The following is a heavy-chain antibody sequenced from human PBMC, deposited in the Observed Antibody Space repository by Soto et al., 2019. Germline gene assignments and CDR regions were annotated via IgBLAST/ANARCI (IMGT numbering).Heavy chain of an antibody. Sequence: GGSLRLSCAASGFTFSSYWMSWVRQAPGKGLEWVANIKQDGSEKYYVDSVKGRFTISRDNAKNSLYLQMNSLRAEDTAVYYCARDLGRLLWFGEFPPGYFDYWGQGTLVTVSS. CDR1: GFTFSSYW. J-gene: IGHJ4*02. CDR3: ARDLGRLLWFGEFPPGYFDY. V-gene: IGHV3-7*01. CDR2: IKQDGSEK. D-gene: IGHD3-10*01.